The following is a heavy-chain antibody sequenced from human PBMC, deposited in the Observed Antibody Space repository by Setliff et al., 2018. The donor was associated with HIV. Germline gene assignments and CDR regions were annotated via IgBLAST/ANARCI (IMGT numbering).Heavy chain of an antibody. V-gene: IGHV1-2*02. J-gene: IGHJ4*02. CDR3: ATDDYNGDSFDN. Sequence: GASVKVSCKASGYTFTGYYMHWVRRAPGQGLEWMGWINPNSGGTTYAQKFQGRVTMTRDTSISTAYMEVSRLRSDDTAVYYCATDDYNGDSFDNWGQGTLVTVSS. CDR1: GYTFTGYY. CDR2: INPNSGGT. D-gene: IGHD4-4*01.